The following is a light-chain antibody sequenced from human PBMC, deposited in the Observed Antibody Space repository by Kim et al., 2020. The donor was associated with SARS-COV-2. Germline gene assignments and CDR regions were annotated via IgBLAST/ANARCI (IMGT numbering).Light chain of an antibody. CDR2: DNT. V-gene: IGLV1-51*01. J-gene: IGLJ2*01. CDR1: SSNIGNNY. Sequence: GQKVTITCSGSSSNIGNNYVSWYQQFPGTAPKLLFYDNTKRPSGIPDRFSGSKSGTSATLDITGLQTGDEADYYCETWDSSLRAVVFGGGTQLTVL. CDR3: ETWDSSLRAVV.